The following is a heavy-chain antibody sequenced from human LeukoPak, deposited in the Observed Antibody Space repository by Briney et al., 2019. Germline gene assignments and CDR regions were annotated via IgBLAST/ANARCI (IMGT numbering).Heavy chain of an antibody. CDR3: ARWAAADPPYYFDY. CDR1: GGSISTYY. Sequence: PSETLSLTCTVSGGSISTYYWSWIRQPPGKGLEWIAYIYNSRSTNYNPSLKSRVTISVDTSKNQFSLNLSSVTAADTAVYYCARWAAADPPYYFDYWGQGTLVTVSS. CDR2: IYNSRST. D-gene: IGHD6-13*01. J-gene: IGHJ4*02. V-gene: IGHV4-4*08.